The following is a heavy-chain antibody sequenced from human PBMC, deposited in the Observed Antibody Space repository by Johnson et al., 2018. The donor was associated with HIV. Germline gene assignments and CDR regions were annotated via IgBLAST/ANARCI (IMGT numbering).Heavy chain of an antibody. J-gene: IGHJ3*02. CDR3: ASCESDSSGRGAFDI. Sequence: QVQLVESGGGLIQPGGSLRLSCVASGFTFSTYGMHWVRQAPGKGLEWVALIRSDTRKTYYADSVKGRFTISRDNSKNTLYRQMNSLGVKDTAVYYCASCESDSSGRGAFDIWGQGTIVTVSS. CDR2: IRSDTRKT. CDR1: GFTFSTYG. V-gene: IGHV3-30*02. D-gene: IGHD3-22*01.